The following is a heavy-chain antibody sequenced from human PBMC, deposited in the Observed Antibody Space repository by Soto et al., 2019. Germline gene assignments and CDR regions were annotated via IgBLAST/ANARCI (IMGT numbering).Heavy chain of an antibody. D-gene: IGHD3-10*01. CDR3: AKDGASYYHYGMDV. V-gene: IGHV3-30*18. J-gene: IGHJ6*02. CDR2: ISYDGSNK. Sequence: QVQLVESGGGVVQPGRSLRLSCAASGFTFSSYGMHWVRQAPGKGLEWVAVISYDGSNKYYADSVKGRFTISRDNPKNTLYLQMNSLRAEDTAVYYCAKDGASYYHYGMDVWGQGTTVTVSS. CDR1: GFTFSSYG.